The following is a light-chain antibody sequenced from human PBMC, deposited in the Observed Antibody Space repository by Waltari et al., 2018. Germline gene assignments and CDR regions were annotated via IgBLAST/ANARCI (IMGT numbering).Light chain of an antibody. CDR3: SSYSTTNTLI. Sequence: QSALTQPASVSGSPGQSIPISCPGTSGDIGTYHYVSWYQQYTDRAPELLIYDVSHRPSRISNRFSGSKSGYTASLTISDLQAEDEADYFCSSYSTTNTLIFGGGTRLTV. CDR1: SGDIGTYHY. CDR2: DVS. V-gene: IGLV2-14*03. J-gene: IGLJ2*01.